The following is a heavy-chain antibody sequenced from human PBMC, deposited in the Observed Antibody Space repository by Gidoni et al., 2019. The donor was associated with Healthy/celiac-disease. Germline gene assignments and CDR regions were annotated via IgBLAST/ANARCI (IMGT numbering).Heavy chain of an antibody. CDR3: ARDHGAAAGYYYGMDV. V-gene: IGHV3-33*01. CDR1: GFTFSSYG. CDR2: IWYDGSNK. J-gene: IGHJ6*02. D-gene: IGHD6-13*01. Sequence: QVQLVESGGGVVQPGRSLRISCAASGFTFSSYGMHWVRQAPGKGLEWVAVIWYDGSNKYYADSVKGRFTISRDNSKNTLYLQMNSLRAEDTAVYYCARDHGAAAGYYYGMDVWGQGTTVTVSS.